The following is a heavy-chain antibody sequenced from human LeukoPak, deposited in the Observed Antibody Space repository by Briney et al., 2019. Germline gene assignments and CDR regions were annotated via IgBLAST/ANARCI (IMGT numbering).Heavy chain of an antibody. CDR2: IWYDGSNK. Sequence: GGSLRLSCAASGFTFSSYGMHWVRQAPGKGLEWVAVIWYDGSNKYYADSVKGRFTISRDNSKNTLYLQMNSLRAEDTAVYYCARGYSYSSSSAPIDYWGQGTLVTVSS. D-gene: IGHD6-6*01. V-gene: IGHV3-33*01. CDR3: ARGYSYSSSSAPIDY. CDR1: GFTFSSYG. J-gene: IGHJ4*02.